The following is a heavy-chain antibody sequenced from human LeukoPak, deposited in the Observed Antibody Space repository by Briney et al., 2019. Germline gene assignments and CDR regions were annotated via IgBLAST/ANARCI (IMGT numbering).Heavy chain of an antibody. J-gene: IGHJ6*03. CDR2: IIHSGSA. Sequence: SETLSLTCAVYGGSFSGYYWSWIRQPPGKGLEWIGEIIHSGSANYNPSLKSRVTISVDTSKNQFSLKLSSVTAADTAVYYCARGPRALNYYYYMDVWGKGTTVTVSS. CDR1: GGSFSGYY. CDR3: ARGPRALNYYYYMDV. V-gene: IGHV4-34*01.